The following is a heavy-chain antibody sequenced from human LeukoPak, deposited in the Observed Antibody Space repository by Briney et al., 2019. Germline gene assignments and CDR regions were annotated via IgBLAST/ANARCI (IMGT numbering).Heavy chain of an antibody. CDR2: ISYDGSNK. Sequence: GGSLRLSCAASGFTFSSYAMHWVRQAPGKGLEWVAVISYDGSNKYYADSVKGRFTISRDNSKNTLYLQMNSLRAEDTAVYYCARDPNYDYGDYVPFDYWGQGTLVTVSS. V-gene: IGHV3-30-3*01. CDR1: GFTFSSYA. J-gene: IGHJ4*02. CDR3: ARDPNYDYGDYVPFDY. D-gene: IGHD4-17*01.